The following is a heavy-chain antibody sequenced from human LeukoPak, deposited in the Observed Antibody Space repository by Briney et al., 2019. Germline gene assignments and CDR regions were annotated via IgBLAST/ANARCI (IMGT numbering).Heavy chain of an antibody. Sequence: SETLSLTCTVSGGSISNYYWSWIRQPPGKGLEWIGYIYDSGSTNYNPSLKSRVTVSVDTSKNKFSLKLSSVTASDTAVYYCARGGSYLGHCDYWGQGSLVTVSS. CDR2: IYDSGST. V-gene: IGHV4-59*01. D-gene: IGHD1-26*01. J-gene: IGHJ4*02. CDR3: ARGGSYLGHCDY. CDR1: GGSISNYY.